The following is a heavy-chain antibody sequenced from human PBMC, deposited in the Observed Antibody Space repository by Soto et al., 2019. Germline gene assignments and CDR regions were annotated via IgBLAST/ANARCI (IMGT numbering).Heavy chain of an antibody. V-gene: IGHV4-4*02. J-gene: IGHJ5*02. CDR2: IYHSGST. Sequence: SDTLSLTCAVSSGSISSSNWWSWVRQPPGKGLEWIGEIYHSGSTNYNPSLKSRVTISVDKSKNQFSLKLSSVTAADTAVYYCARVRSSSWTRWFDPWGQGTLVTVSS. CDR3: ARVRSSSWTRWFDP. CDR1: SGSISSSNW. D-gene: IGHD6-13*01.